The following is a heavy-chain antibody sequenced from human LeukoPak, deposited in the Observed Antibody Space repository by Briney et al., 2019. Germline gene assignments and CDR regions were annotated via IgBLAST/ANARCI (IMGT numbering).Heavy chain of an antibody. J-gene: IGHJ4*02. CDR3: VVSITGTYDY. D-gene: IGHD1-20*01. CDR2: IKQDGSEK. V-gene: IGHV3-7*02. CDR1: GFTFSSYW. Sequence: GGSLRLSCAAPGFTFSSYWMSWVRQAPGKGLEWVANIKQDGSEKYYVDSVRGRFTISRDNAKNSLYLQMNSLSAEDTAVYYCVVSITGTYDYWGPGTLVTVSS.